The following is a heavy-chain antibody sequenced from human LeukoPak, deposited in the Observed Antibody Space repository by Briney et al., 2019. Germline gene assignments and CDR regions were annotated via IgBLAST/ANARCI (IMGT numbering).Heavy chain of an antibody. V-gene: IGHV3-7*04. CDR2: IKQDGSEK. CDR3: AGERPGGYFDY. Sequence: GGSLRLSCAASGFNFTTYWLHWVRQAPGKGLEWVANIKQDGSEKYYVDSVKGRFTISRDNAKKSVYLQMNSLRAEDTAVDYCAGERPGGYFDYWGQGTLVTVSS. CDR1: GFNFTTYW. J-gene: IGHJ4*02. D-gene: IGHD3-16*01.